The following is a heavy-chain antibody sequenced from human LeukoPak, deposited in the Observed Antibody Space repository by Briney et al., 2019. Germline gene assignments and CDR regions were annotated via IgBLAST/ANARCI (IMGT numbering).Heavy chain of an antibody. CDR1: GGSISSYY. CDR3: AREGTTGTTGIDY. V-gene: IGHV4-59*01. CDR2: IYYSGST. Sequence: SETLSLTCTVSGGSISSYYLSWIRQPPGKGLEWIGYIYYSGSTNYNPSLKSRVTISVDTSKNQFSLKLSSVTAADTAVYYCAREGTTGTTGIDYWGQGTLVTVSS. J-gene: IGHJ4*02. D-gene: IGHD1-1*01.